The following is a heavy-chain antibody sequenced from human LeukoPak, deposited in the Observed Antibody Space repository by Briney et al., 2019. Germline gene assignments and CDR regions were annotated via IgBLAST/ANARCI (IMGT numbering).Heavy chain of an antibody. CDR3: ARGVYDGFDY. CDR2: IYYSGST. CDR1: GGSVSSGSYY. J-gene: IGHJ4*02. D-gene: IGHD6-13*01. V-gene: IGHV4-61*01. Sequence: SETLSLTCTVSGGSVSSGSYYWSWIRQPPGKVLEWIGYIYYSGSTNYNPSLKSRVTISVDTSKNQFSLKLSSVTAADTAVYYCARGVYDGFDYWGQGTLVTVSS.